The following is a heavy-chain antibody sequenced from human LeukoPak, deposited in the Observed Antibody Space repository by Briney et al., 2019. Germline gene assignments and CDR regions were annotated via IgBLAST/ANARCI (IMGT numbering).Heavy chain of an antibody. Sequence: GGSLRLSCAASGFTFSSYAMSWVRQTPGKGLEWVSAISGSGGSTYYADSVRGRFTISRDNSKNMLYLQMNSLRAEDTAVYFCAKIQSDTALGRYFGYWGQGTLVTVSS. J-gene: IGHJ4*02. V-gene: IGHV3-23*01. CDR2: ISGSGGST. CDR1: GFTFSSYA. CDR3: AKIQSDTALGRYFGY. D-gene: IGHD5-18*01.